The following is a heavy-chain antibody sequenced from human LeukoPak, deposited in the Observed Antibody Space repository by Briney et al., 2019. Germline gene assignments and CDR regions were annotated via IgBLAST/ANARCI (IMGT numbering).Heavy chain of an antibody. Sequence: PGGSLRLSCAASGFTFSSYGMHWVRQAPGKGLEWVAFIRYDGSNKYYADSVKGRFTISRDNSKNTLYLQMNSLRAEDTAVYYCARDSWLGGRIAVAGHAFDIWGQGTMVTVSS. D-gene: IGHD6-19*01. CDR2: IRYDGSNK. J-gene: IGHJ3*02. CDR1: GFTFSSYG. V-gene: IGHV3-30*02. CDR3: ARDSWLGGRIAVAGHAFDI.